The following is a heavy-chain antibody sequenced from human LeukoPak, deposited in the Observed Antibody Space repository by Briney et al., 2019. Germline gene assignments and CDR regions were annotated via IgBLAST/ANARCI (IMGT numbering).Heavy chain of an antibody. Sequence: GGSLRFSCAASGFTFSSYAMSWVRQAPGKGLEWVSAISGSGGSTYYADSVKGRFTISRDNSKNTLYLQMNSLRAEDTAVYYCARDGDSSGWYYFDYWGQGTLVTVSS. J-gene: IGHJ4*02. CDR2: ISGSGGST. V-gene: IGHV3-23*01. CDR3: ARDGDSSGWYYFDY. CDR1: GFTFSSYA. D-gene: IGHD6-19*01.